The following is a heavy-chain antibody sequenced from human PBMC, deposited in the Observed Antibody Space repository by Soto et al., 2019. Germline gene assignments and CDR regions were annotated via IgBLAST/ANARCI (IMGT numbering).Heavy chain of an antibody. CDR3: DRERLSAGGFDF. J-gene: IGHJ4*02. CDR2: INPNTGGT. Sequence: ASVKVSCKASGYTFTDYYMHWVRQAPGQGLEWMGWINPNTGGTNYAQSFQGWVTMTRDTSISTAYMELSRLRSDDTAVYYCDRERLSAGGFDFWGQGTLVTVSS. D-gene: IGHD1-26*01. V-gene: IGHV1-2*04. CDR1: GYTFTDYY.